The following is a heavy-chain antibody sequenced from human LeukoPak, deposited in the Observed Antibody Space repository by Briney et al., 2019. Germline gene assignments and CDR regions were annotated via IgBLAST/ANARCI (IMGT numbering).Heavy chain of an antibody. CDR1: NGSISSFY. D-gene: IGHD5-18*01. CDR2: IYYTGTT. J-gene: IGHJ4*02. CDR3: ARGYGPYFDC. V-gene: IGHV4-59*01. Sequence: SETLSLTCTVSNGSISSFYWTWIRQPPGKGLEWIGYIYYTGTTDYNPSLKSRVTISVDTSKNQFSLKLSSVTAADTAVYYCARGYGPYFDCWGQGTLVTVSS.